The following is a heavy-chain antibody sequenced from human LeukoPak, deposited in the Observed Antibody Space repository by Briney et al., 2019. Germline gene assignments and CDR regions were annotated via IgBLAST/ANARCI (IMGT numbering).Heavy chain of an antibody. D-gene: IGHD5-18*01. V-gene: IGHV3-53*01. CDR3: ARGINTPMAFDY. Sequence: GGSLRLSCAASGFIVSSNYMSWVRQAPGKGLEWVSIIYSGGFTYYADSVKGRFTMSRDNSKNTLYLQMSGLRAEDTAVYYCARGINTPMAFDYWGQGTLVTVSS. CDR2: IYSGGFT. CDR1: GFIVSSNY. J-gene: IGHJ4*02.